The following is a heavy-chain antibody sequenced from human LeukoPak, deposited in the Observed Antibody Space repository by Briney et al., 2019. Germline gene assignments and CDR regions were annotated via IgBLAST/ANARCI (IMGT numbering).Heavy chain of an antibody. D-gene: IGHD2-2*01. CDR3: ARGYCSSTSCYVFWFDP. CDR1: GGSFSGYY. Sequence: SETLSLTCAVYGGSFSGYYWSWIRQPPGKGLEWIGEINHSGSTNYNPSLKSRVTISVDTSKDQFSLKLSSVTAADTAVYYCARGYCSSTSCYVFWFDPWGQGTLVTVSS. J-gene: IGHJ5*02. CDR2: INHSGST. V-gene: IGHV4-34*01.